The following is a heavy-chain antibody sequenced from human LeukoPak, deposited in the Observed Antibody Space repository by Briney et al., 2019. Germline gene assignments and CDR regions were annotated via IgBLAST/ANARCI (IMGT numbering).Heavy chain of an antibody. V-gene: IGHV4-4*07. D-gene: IGHD4-11*01. CDR2: IYTSGST. CDR3: ARDDPNFLYSNYAWFDP. Sequence: SETLSLTCTVSGGSISSYYWSWIRQPAGKGLEWIGRIYTSGSTNYNPSLKSRVTMSVDTSKNQFSLKLSSVTAADTAVYYCARDDPNFLYSNYAWFDPWGQGTLVTVSS. CDR1: GGSISSYY. J-gene: IGHJ5*02.